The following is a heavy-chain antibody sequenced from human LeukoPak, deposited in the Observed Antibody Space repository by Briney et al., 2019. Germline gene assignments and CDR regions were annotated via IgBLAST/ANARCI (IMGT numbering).Heavy chain of an antibody. Sequence: GGSLRLSCAASGFTFSSYAMSWVRQAPGKGLEWVSAISGSGGSTYYADSVKGRFTISRDNSKNTLYLQMNSLRAEDTAVYYCAKSGGFGELFLQDAFDIWGQGTMVTVSS. CDR2: ISGSGGST. CDR1: GFTFSSYA. D-gene: IGHD3-10*01. V-gene: IGHV3-23*01. J-gene: IGHJ3*02. CDR3: AKSGGFGELFLQDAFDI.